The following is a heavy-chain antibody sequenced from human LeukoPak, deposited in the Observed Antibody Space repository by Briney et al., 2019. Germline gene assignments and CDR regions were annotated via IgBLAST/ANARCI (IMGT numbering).Heavy chain of an antibody. J-gene: IGHJ5*02. CDR2: IIPIFGTA. Sequence: SVKVPCKASGGTFSSYAISWVRQAPGQGLEWMGGIIPIFGTANYAQKFQGRVTITADESTSTAYMELSSLRSEDTAVYYCARASPVLLWFGEFTNWFDPWGQGTLVTVSS. CDR3: ARASPVLLWFGEFTNWFDP. CDR1: GGTFSSYA. V-gene: IGHV1-69*13. D-gene: IGHD3-10*01.